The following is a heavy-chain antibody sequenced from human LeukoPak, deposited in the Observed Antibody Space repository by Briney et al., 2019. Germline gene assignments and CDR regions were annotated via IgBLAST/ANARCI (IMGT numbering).Heavy chain of an antibody. V-gene: IGHV3-53*01. CDR1: GFTVSSNY. CDR3: ARDLQTTSSGMDV. D-gene: IGHD1-7*01. J-gene: IGHJ6*02. CDR2: IYSGGST. Sequence: GGSLRLSCAASGFTVSSNYMSWVRQAPGKGLEWVSVIYSGGSTYYADSVKGRFTISRDNSKNTLYLRMNSLRAEDTAGYYCARDLQTTSSGMDVWGQGTTVTVSS.